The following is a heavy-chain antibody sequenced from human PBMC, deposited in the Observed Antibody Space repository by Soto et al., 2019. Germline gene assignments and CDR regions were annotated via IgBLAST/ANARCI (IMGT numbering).Heavy chain of an antibody. D-gene: IGHD1-26*01. CDR1: GYTFSSYG. CDR3: TRTLPPIDY. J-gene: IGHJ4*02. V-gene: IGHV1-18*01. Sequence: QVQLVQSGAEVKKPGASVKVSCKASGYTFSSYGISWVRQAPGQGLEWMGWISAYNGNTNYAQKLQGRVTMTTDTSTSTAYMELRSLVSHRTAMYHCTRTLPPIDYWGQGTLATVSS. CDR2: ISAYNGNT.